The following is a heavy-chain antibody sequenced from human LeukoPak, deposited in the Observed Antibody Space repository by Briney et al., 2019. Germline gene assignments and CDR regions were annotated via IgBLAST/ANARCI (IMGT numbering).Heavy chain of an antibody. J-gene: IGHJ3*02. V-gene: IGHV4-38-2*02. D-gene: IGHD3-16*01. CDR1: GYSISSGYY. Sequence: SETLSLTCTVSGYSISSGYYWGWIRQPPGKGLEWIGSIYHSGSTYYNPSLKSRVAISVDTSKNQFSLKLSSVTAADTAVYYCAREMRGYDYVWGSYHARRGAFDIWGQGTMVTVSS. CDR2: IYHSGST. CDR3: AREMRGYDYVWGSYHARRGAFDI.